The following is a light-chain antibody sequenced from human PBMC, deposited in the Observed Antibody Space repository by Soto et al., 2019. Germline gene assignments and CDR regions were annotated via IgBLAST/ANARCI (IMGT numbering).Light chain of an antibody. J-gene: IGLJ2*01. CDR1: SSDVGGYNY. Sequence: QSALTQPASVSGSPGQSITISCTGTSSDVGGYNYVSWYQQHPGKAPKLMIYDVSNRPSGVSNRFSGSKSGNTASLTISGLQDEDEADYYCSSYTSSSTLVVFGGGTKLT. CDR2: DVS. CDR3: SSYTSSSTLVV. V-gene: IGLV2-14*01.